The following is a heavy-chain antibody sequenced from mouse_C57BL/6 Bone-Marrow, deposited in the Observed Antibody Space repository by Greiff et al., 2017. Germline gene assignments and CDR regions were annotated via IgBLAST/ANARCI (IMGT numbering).Heavy chain of an antibody. CDR1: GFTFSDAW. CDR2: IRNKANNHAT. CDR3: TRDDGYYDAMDY. J-gene: IGHJ4*01. D-gene: IGHD2-3*01. V-gene: IGHV6-6*01. Sequence: EVHLVESGGGLVQPGGSMKLSCAASGFTFSDAWMDWVRQSPEKGLEWVAEIRNKANNHATYYAESVKGRFTISRDDSKSSVYLQMNSLRAEDTGIYYCTRDDGYYDAMDYWGQGTSVTVSS.